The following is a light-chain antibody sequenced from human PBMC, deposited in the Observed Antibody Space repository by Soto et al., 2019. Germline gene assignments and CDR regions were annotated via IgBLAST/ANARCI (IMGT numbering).Light chain of an antibody. CDR2: AAS. Sequence: DIQLTQSPSFLSASVGDRVTITCRTSQDISSYFAWYQQKPGKAPQLLISAASTLQSGVPSRCSSSGSATEFSPTISSLQPDDFATEYWQQHKSYPLSFGGGTKVEI. V-gene: IGKV1-9*01. CDR3: QQHKSYPLS. CDR1: QDISSY. J-gene: IGKJ4*01.